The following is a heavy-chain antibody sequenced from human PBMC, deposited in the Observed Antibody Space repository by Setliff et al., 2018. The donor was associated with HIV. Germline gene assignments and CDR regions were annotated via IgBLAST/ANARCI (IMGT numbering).Heavy chain of an antibody. CDR3: AKSSFRFFEDLSDWYFDL. CDR1: GFTFRTYS. CDR2: ISYGGNNE. D-gene: IGHD3-16*02. Sequence: PGGSLRLSCAASGFTFRTYSMHWVRQAPGKGLEWVAFISYGGNNEYYADSVKGRFTISRDNSKNTLYLQMDSLRPEDTAVYYCAKSSFRFFEDLSDWYFDLWGRGTLVTVSS. J-gene: IGHJ2*01. V-gene: IGHV3-30*18.